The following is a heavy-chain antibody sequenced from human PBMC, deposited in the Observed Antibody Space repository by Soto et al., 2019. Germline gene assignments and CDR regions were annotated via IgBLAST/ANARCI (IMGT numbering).Heavy chain of an antibody. D-gene: IGHD1-26*01. Sequence: QVQLQESGPGLVQPSGTLSLTCAVFGGSISTSTWWTWVRQPPGKGLDWIGEIFHSGSTNYDSSLMGRVTISVDKANNQFTLKLSSVTAADTAVYYCAHRPIVGATIWGQGTLVTVSS. CDR3: AHRPIVGATI. J-gene: IGHJ4*02. CDR1: GGSISTSTW. CDR2: IFHSGST. V-gene: IGHV4-4*02.